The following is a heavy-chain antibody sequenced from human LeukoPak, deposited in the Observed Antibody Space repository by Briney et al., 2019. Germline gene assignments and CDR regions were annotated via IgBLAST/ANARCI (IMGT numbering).Heavy chain of an antibody. J-gene: IGHJ4*02. CDR3: AVRDYDFWRGYHS. CDR1: GYTFTTYG. V-gene: IGHV1-18*01. Sequence: ASVKVSCKASGYTFTTYGISWVRQAPGQGLEWMGWVSAYNGNTNYAQKLQGRVTMTTDTSANTAYMGLSSLRSEDTAVYYCAVRDYDFWRGYHSWGQGTLVTVSS. CDR2: VSAYNGNT. D-gene: IGHD3-3*01.